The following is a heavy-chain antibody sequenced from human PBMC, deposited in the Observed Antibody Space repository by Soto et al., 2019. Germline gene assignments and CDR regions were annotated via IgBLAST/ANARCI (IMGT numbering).Heavy chain of an antibody. D-gene: IGHD6-6*01. CDR2: TYYRSKWYS. Sequence: SQTLSLTCVISGDSVSSNNAAWNSIRQSPSRGLEWLGRTYYRSKWYSDYSLSVKSRITINPDTSKDQFSLQLNSVTPEDTALYYCARAKEYTRSSGMDVWGQGTTVTVSS. CDR1: GDSVSSNNAA. J-gene: IGHJ6*02. CDR3: ARAKEYTRSSGMDV. V-gene: IGHV6-1*01.